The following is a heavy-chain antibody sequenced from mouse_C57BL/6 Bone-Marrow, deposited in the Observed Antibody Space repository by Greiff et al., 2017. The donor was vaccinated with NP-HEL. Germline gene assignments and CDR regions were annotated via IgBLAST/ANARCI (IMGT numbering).Heavy chain of an antibody. J-gene: IGHJ3*01. CDR3: ARELGGYPAWFAY. CDR1: GFTFSDYY. Sequence: EVKLVESGGGLVQPGGSLKLSCAASGFTFSDYYMYWVRQTPEKRLEWVAYISNGGGSTYYPDTVKGRFTISRDNAKNTLYLQMSRLKSEDTAMYYCARELGGYPAWFAYWGRGTLVTVSA. D-gene: IGHD2-2*01. V-gene: IGHV5-12*01. CDR2: ISNGGGST.